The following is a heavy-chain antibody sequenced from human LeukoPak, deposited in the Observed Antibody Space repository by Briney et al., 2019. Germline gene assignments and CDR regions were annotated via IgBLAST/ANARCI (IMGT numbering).Heavy chain of an antibody. J-gene: IGHJ4*02. Sequence: ASVKVSCKASGYTFTGYYMHWVRQAPGQGLEWMGWINPNSGGTNYAQKFQDRVTITSDTSISTAYMELSSLRSDDTAVYYCAREGLDYWGQGTLVTVSS. CDR1: GYTFTGYY. CDR2: INPNSGGT. V-gene: IGHV1-2*02. CDR3: AREGLDY.